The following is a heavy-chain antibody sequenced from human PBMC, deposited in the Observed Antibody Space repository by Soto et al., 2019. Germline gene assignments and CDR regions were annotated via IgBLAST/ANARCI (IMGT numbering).Heavy chain of an antibody. Sequence: SVKVSCKTSGFTFTSSAIQWVRQARGQRLEWIGWIVVGSDNTNYAQKFQERVTITRDLSTNTIYMDLSSLRSEDTAVYYCAASPSSWQNYYYGAMDVWG. CDR2: IVVGSDNT. CDR3: AASPSSWQNYYYGAMDV. J-gene: IGHJ6*02. CDR1: GFTFTSSA. V-gene: IGHV1-58*02.